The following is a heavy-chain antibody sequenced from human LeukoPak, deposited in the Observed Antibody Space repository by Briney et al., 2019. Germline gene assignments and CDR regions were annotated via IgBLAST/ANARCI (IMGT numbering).Heavy chain of an antibody. CDR1: GGSISTSNYY. J-gene: IGHJ3*02. CDR2: IFYSGST. Sequence: NSSETLSLTCTVSGGSISTSNYYWGWIRQPPGKGLEWIGNIFYSGSTYYSPSLRSRVTISLDTSGNQFSLKLNSVTAADTAVYYCAKSNGYGLADIWGQGTMVTVSS. CDR3: AKSNGYGLADI. V-gene: IGHV4-39*07. D-gene: IGHD6-13*01.